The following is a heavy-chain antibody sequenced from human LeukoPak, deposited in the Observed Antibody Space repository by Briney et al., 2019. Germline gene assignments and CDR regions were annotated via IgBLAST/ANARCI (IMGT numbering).Heavy chain of an antibody. V-gene: IGHV1-2*02. Sequence: GASVTVSCKASGYTFSGYYMNWVRQAPGQGLEWMGWVNPNSGATNYAQKFQGRVTMTRDTSISTVYMELSRLRSEDTAVYNCAREAPLSDWSGDIDYWGQGTPVTASS. CDR1: GYTFSGYY. CDR3: AREAPLSDWSGDIDY. J-gene: IGHJ4*02. D-gene: IGHD3-3*01. CDR2: VNPNSGAT.